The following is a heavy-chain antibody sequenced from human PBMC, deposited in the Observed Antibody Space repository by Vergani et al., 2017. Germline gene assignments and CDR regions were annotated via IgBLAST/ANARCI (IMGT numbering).Heavy chain of an antibody. CDR3: ARRAEYYYGGNSGAFDI. D-gene: IGHD4-23*01. Sequence: EVQLLESGGGLVQPGGSLRLSCAASGFTFSSYAMSWVRQAPGKGLEWVSAISGSGGSTYYADSVKGRFTISRDNSKNTLYLQMNSLRAEDTAVYYCARRAEYYYGGNSGAFDIWGQGTMVTVSS. CDR1: GFTFSSYA. V-gene: IGHV3-23*01. J-gene: IGHJ3*02. CDR2: ISGSGGST.